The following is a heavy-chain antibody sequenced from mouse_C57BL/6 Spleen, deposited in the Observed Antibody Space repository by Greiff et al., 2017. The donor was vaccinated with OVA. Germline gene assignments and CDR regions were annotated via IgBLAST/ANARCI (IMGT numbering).Heavy chain of an antibody. CDR3: AREWEQLGVCAY. CDR1: GYTFTSYW. Sequence: QVQLQQPGAELVKPGASVKMSCKASGYTFTSYWITWVKQRPGQGLEWIGDIYPGSGSTNYNEKFKSKATLTVDTSSSTAYMQLSSLTSEDSAVYYCAREWEQLGVCAYWGQGTLVTVSA. D-gene: IGHD4-1*02. J-gene: IGHJ3*01. V-gene: IGHV1-55*01. CDR2: IYPGSGST.